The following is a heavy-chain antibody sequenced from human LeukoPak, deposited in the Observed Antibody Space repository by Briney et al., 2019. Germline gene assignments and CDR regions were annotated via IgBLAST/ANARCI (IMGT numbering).Heavy chain of an antibody. CDR2: IYHSGST. D-gene: IGHD6-6*01. Sequence: PSETLSLTCAASGYSISSGYYWGWIRQPPGKGLEWIGSIYHSGSTYYNPSLKSRVTISVDTSKNQFSLKLSSVTAADTAVYYCARDLEYSSSSSSAAFDYWGQGTLVTVS. J-gene: IGHJ4*02. V-gene: IGHV4-38-2*01. CDR1: GYSISSGYY. CDR3: ARDLEYSSSSSSAAFDY.